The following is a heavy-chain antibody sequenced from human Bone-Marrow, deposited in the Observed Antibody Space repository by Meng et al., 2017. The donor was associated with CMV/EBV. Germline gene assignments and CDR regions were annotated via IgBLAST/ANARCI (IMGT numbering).Heavy chain of an antibody. D-gene: IGHD2-15*01. CDR1: GYTFKRYY. CDR3: ARDIAREGDY. Sequence: KVSCRASGYTFKRYYMHWVRQAPGQGLEWMGVINPSGGSASYAQKFQGRVTMTRDASTSTVHMELSSLRSEDTAVYYCARDIAREGDYWGQGTLVTVSS. V-gene: IGHV1-46*02. CDR2: INPSGGSA. J-gene: IGHJ4*02.